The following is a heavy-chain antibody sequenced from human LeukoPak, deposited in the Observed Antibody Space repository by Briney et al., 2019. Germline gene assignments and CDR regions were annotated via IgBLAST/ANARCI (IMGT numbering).Heavy chain of an antibody. CDR1: GFPFNAYW. V-gene: IGHV3-7*03. J-gene: IGHJ4*02. D-gene: IGHD4-23*01. Sequence: GGSLRLSCAASGFPFNAYWMTWVRQAPGEGLEWVANIRQDGDTKYYVDSVKGRFTISRDNAVNSLYLQMNSLRAEDTAVYYCARDSSDYGGKGVDYWGQGTLVTVSS. CDR3: ARDSSDYGGKGVDY. CDR2: IRQDGDTK.